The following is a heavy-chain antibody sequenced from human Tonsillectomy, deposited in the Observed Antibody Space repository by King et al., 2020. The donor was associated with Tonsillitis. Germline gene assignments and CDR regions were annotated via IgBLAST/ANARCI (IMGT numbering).Heavy chain of an antibody. CDR2: ISYDGSNK. D-gene: IGHD5-12*01. J-gene: IGHJ6*02. Sequence: HVQLVESGGGVVQPGRSLRLSCAASGFTFSSYGMHWVRQAPGKGLEWVAVISYDGSNKYYADSVKGRFTISRDNSKNTLYLQMNSLRAEDTAVYYCAKEQVATNYFYGMDVWGQGTTVTVSS. V-gene: IGHV3-30*18. CDR3: AKEQVATNYFYGMDV. CDR1: GFTFSSYG.